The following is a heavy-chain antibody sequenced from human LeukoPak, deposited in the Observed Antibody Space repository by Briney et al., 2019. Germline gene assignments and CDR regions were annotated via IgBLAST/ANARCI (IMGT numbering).Heavy chain of an antibody. CDR1: GFAFSNYA. V-gene: IGHV3-23*01. CDR3: AKGTLGHCNGASCYPLDY. CDR2: ITGGGADT. J-gene: IGHJ4*02. Sequence: GGSLRLSCAASGFAFSNYAMAWVRQAPGKEPEWVSVITGGGADTYQIDSVKGRFTISRDNSKNTLYLQMNSLRAEDTAVYFCAKGTLGHCNGASCYPLDYWGQGTLVTDSS. D-gene: IGHD2-15*01.